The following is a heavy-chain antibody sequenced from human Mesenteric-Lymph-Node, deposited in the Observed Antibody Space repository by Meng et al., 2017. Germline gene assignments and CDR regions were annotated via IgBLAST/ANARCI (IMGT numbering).Heavy chain of an antibody. CDR2: MNPNSGNT. CDR1: GYTFTSYY. J-gene: IGHJ5*02. V-gene: IGHV1-8*02. Sequence: ASVKVSCKASGYTFTSYYMHWVRQAPGQGLEWMGWMNPNSGNTGYAQKFQGRVTMTRNTSISTAYMELSRLRSEDTAVYYCARSSIVVAFRWFDPWGQGTLVTVSS. CDR3: ARSSIVVAFRWFDP. D-gene: IGHD2-15*01.